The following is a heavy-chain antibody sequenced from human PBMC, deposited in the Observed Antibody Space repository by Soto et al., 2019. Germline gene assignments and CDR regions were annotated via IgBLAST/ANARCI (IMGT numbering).Heavy chain of an antibody. CDR2: MNTNNGNT. CDR1: GYTFTSYD. J-gene: IGHJ3*02. CDR3: GKVRDDHGVDI. D-gene: IGHD3-10*01. V-gene: IGHV1-8*01. Sequence: ASVKVSCKAPGYTFTSYDIHWVRQATGQGLEWMGWMNTNNGNTGYAQKFRGRVTMTRNIAITAAYMELSSLTSEDTALYYCGKVRDDHGVDIWGQGTMVTVSS.